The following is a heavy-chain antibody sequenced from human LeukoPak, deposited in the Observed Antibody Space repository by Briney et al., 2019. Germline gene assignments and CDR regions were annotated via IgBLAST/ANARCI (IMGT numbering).Heavy chain of an antibody. D-gene: IGHD4-17*01. CDR3: ARDWDYGAFDY. V-gene: IGHV3-48*03. CDR1: GFTLSSYE. J-gene: IGHJ4*02. CDR2: ISSSGSTI. Sequence: PGGSLRLSCAASGFTLSSYEMNWVRQAPGKGLEWVSYISSSGSTIYYADSVKGRFTISRDNAKNSLYLQMNSLRAEDTAVYYCARDWDYGAFDYWGQGTLVTVSS.